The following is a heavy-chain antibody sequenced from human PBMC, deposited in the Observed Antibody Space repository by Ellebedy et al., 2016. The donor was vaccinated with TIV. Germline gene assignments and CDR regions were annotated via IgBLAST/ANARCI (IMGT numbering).Heavy chain of an antibody. CDR2: ISYDGSNT. Sequence: PGGSLRLSCAASGFIFRSYAMHWVHQAPGKGLEWVTVISYDGSNTDYVESVKGRFTISRDNSKNTLYLQMNSLRDEDTAVYYCARDLVLDYWGQGTLVTVSS. V-gene: IGHV3-30*11. CDR1: GFIFRSYA. J-gene: IGHJ4*02. CDR3: ARDLVLDY.